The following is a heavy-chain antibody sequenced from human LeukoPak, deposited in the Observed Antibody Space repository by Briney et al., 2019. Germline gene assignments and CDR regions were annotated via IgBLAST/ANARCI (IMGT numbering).Heavy chain of an antibody. CDR3: AKYRYGSGTSGSFSGMDV. J-gene: IGHJ6*02. CDR2: ISASGAST. D-gene: IGHD3-10*01. V-gene: IGHV3-23*01. CDR1: GFTVSSTY. Sequence: PGGSLRLSCAASGFTVSSTYLSWVRQAPGKGLEWVSAISASGASTYYADSVKGRFIVSRDNSKNTLYLQMNSLRAEDTAVYYCAKYRYGSGTSGSFSGMDVWGQGTTVTVSS.